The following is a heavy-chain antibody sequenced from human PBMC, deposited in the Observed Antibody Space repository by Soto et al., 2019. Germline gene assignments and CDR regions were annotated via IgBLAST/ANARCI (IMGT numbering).Heavy chain of an antibody. CDR3: ARDSGKYSSSAVDY. D-gene: IGHD6-6*01. CDR1: GFTFSRYA. J-gene: IGHJ4*02. Sequence: QVQLVESGGGVVQPGRSLRLSCAASGFTFSRYAMHWVRQAPGKGLEWVAVISYDGSNKYYADSVKGRFTISRDNSKNTLYLQMKSLIAEDTAVYYCARDSGKYSSSAVDYWGQGTLVTVSS. CDR2: ISYDGSNK. V-gene: IGHV3-30-3*01.